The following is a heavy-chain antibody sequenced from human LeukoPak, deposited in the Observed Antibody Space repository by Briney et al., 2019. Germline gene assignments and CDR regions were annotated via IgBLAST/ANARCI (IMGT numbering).Heavy chain of an antibody. J-gene: IGHJ6*03. CDR1: GFTFSSYW. CDR3: ARDSPAYCSSTSCLNMDV. D-gene: IGHD2-2*01. CDR2: IKQDGSEK. Sequence: GGSLRLSCAASGFTFSSYWMSWVRQAPGKGLEWVANIKQDGSEKYYVDSVRGRFTISRDNAKNSLYLQMNSLRAEDTAVYYCARDSPAYCSSTSCLNMDVWGKGTTVTVSS. V-gene: IGHV3-7*01.